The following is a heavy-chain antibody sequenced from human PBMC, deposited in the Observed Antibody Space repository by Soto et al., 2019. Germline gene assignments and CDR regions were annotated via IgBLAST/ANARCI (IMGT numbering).Heavy chain of an antibody. V-gene: IGHV3-23*01. Sequence: PGGSLRLSCAASGFTFSSYAMSWVRQAPGKGLEWVSTISISVGSIYYADSVKGRLTTSRDNSKNTLYVQMNSLRAEDTAVYYCAKSLYGGNDYWGRGTLVTVSS. D-gene: IGHD4-17*01. CDR1: GFTFSSYA. CDR3: AKSLYGGNDY. CDR2: ISISVGSI. J-gene: IGHJ4*02.